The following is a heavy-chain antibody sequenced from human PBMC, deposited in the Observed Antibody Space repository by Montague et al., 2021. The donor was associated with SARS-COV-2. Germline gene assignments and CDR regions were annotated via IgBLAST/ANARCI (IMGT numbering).Heavy chain of an antibody. Sequence: SETLSLTCTVSGGSISGYYWSWIRQAPGKELEWIAYISYRGNTNYNPSLKNRVTISLEESKSQFSLKLSSVTAADTAVYFCGRTPGRGGMDVWGQGTTVTVS. CDR3: GRTPGRGGMDV. V-gene: IGHV4-59*01. J-gene: IGHJ6*02. CDR2: ISYRGNT. D-gene: IGHD3-10*01. CDR1: GGSISGYY.